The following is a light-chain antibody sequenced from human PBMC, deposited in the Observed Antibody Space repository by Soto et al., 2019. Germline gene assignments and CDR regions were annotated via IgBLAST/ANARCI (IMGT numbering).Light chain of an antibody. Sequence: EIVLTQSPGTLSLSPGERATLSCRASQSVSSSFLAWYQQKPGQAPRLLIYGASSRATGIPDRFSGSGSGTDFTLTISRLKPEDFVVYYCQQYDNSPLTFGGGTKVEIK. CDR3: QQYDNSPLT. CDR2: GAS. V-gene: IGKV3-20*01. CDR1: QSVSSSF. J-gene: IGKJ4*02.